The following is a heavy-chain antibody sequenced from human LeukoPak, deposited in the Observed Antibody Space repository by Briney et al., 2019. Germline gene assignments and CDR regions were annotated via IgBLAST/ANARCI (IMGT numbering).Heavy chain of an antibody. CDR3: ARSVPYHGSSDY. D-gene: IGHD3-10*01. CDR2: IYYSGST. Sequence: SETLSLTCTVSGGSISSSSYYWGWIRQPPGKGLEWIGSIYYSGSTYYNPSLKSRVTISVDTSKNQFSLKLSSVTAADTAVYYCARSVPYHGSSDYWGQGTLVTVSS. J-gene: IGHJ4*02. V-gene: IGHV4-39*01. CDR1: GGSISSSSYY.